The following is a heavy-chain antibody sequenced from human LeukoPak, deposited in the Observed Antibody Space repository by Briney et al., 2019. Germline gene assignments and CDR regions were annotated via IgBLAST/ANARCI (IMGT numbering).Heavy chain of an antibody. CDR1: GLTFGDYA. CDR2: IRSRAYGGTT. CDR3: TRRLSYADY. Sequence: PGGSLRLSCTASGLTFGDYAMSWFRQAPGKGLEWVGFIRSRAYGGTTEYAASVKGRFAISRDDSQSTAYLQMNSLKTEDTGLYYCTRRLSYADYWGQGTLVTVSS. D-gene: IGHD3-16*01. J-gene: IGHJ4*02. V-gene: IGHV3-49*03.